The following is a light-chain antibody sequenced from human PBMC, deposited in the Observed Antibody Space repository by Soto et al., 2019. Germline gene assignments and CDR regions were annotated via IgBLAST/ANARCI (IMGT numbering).Light chain of an antibody. CDR1: NIGGKS. V-gene: IGLV3-21*02. CDR2: DDS. J-gene: IGLJ2*01. Sequence: SYELTQPPSVSVAPGQTARLTCGGNNIGGKSVHWYQHKPGQAPVLVVYDDSDRPSGIPERFSGSNSGNTATLTISEVEAVDEAHYYCQAWDTSTDPVVFGGGTKLTVL. CDR3: QAWDTSTDPVV.